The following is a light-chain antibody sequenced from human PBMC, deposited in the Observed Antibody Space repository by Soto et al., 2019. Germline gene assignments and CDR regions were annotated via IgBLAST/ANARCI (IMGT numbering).Light chain of an antibody. Sequence: DVVMTQSPLSLPVTLGQPASISCRSSQSLVYSDGNTSLNWFQQRPGQSPRRLIYKVSNRDSGXPXRXXGSGSGTDFTLKISREEAEDIGVYYCMQGTHWPLYTFGQGTKLEIK. CDR3: MQGTHWPLYT. CDR2: KVS. V-gene: IGKV2-30*01. CDR1: QSLVYSDGNTS. J-gene: IGKJ2*01.